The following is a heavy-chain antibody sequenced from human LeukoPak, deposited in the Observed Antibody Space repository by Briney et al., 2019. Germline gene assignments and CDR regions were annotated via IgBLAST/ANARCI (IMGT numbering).Heavy chain of an antibody. J-gene: IGHJ3*02. V-gene: IGHV1-18*01. CDR3: ARATNWNYAFDI. Sequence: ASVKVSCKASGYTFTSQGFSWVRQAPGQGLEWMGWISPYNTNTNYAQKLQGRVTMTTDTSTSTAYMELRSLRSDDTAVYYCARATNWNYAFDIWGQGTMVTVSS. CDR1: GYTFTSQG. D-gene: IGHD1-7*01. CDR2: ISPYNTNT.